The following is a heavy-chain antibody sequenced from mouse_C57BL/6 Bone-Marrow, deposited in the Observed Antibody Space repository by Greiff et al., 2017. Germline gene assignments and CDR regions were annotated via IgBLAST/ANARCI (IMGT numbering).Heavy chain of an antibody. D-gene: IGHD1-1*01. Sequence: QVQLQQPGAELVRPGTSVKLSCKASGYTFTSYWMHWVKQRPGQGLEWIGVIDPSDSYTNYNQKFKGKATLTVDTSSSTAYMQLSSLTSEDSAVYYCARAVHYDGSSYYYFDYWGQGTTLTVSS. CDR3: ARAVHYDGSSYYYFDY. CDR1: GYTFTSYW. V-gene: IGHV1-59*01. CDR2: IDPSDSYT. J-gene: IGHJ2*01.